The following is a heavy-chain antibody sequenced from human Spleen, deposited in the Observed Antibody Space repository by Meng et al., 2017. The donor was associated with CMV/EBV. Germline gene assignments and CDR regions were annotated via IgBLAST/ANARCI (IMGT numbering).Heavy chain of an antibody. Sequence: GSLRLSCAVYGGFFRGYYWSWSRQPPGKGLEWIGEIKHRGSTNDNPSLKSRVTISVDTSKNQFSLKLSSVTAADTAVYYCATVVDCSSTSCYNASPYYYYGMDVWGQGTTVTVSS. CDR2: IKHRGST. D-gene: IGHD2-2*02. V-gene: IGHV4-34*01. CDR1: GGFFRGYY. J-gene: IGHJ6*02. CDR3: ATVVDCSSTSCYNASPYYYYGMDV.